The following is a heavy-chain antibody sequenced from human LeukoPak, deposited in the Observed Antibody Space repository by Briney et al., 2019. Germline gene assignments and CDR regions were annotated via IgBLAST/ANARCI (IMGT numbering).Heavy chain of an antibody. Sequence: SETLSLTCSVSGGSMSGYYWSWIRQPPGKGLEWIGFIYYRGDTKYNPSLKSRVTILVDTSKDQFSLKLSSVTAADTAVYYCARAPGAYASGTRWGQGTLLTVSS. V-gene: IGHV4-59*01. CDR3: ARAPGAYASGTR. J-gene: IGHJ4*02. CDR1: GGSMSGYY. D-gene: IGHD3-10*01. CDR2: IYYRGDT.